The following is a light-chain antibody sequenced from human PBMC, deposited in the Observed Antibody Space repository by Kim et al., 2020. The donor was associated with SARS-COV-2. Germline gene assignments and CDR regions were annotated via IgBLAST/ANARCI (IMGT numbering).Light chain of an antibody. V-gene: IGKV1-12*01. CDR3: QQANSFPLT. Sequence: ASVGDRVHITCRASQDIGTWLAWYQQKPGKAPKLLIFAASTLQRGVPSRFSGSGSGTDFTLTISSLQPEDFAIYSCQQANSFPLTFGGGTKVEIK. J-gene: IGKJ4*01. CDR2: AAS. CDR1: QDIGTW.